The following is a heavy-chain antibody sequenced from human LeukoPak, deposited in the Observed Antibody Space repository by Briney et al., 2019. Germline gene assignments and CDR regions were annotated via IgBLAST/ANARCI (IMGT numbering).Heavy chain of an antibody. D-gene: IGHD2-2*01. CDR3: GGSAAHYYYMDV. J-gene: IGHJ6*03. V-gene: IGHV3-23*01. CDR2: ISGSGGST. Sequence: ETLSLTCTVSGGSISSGDYYWSWIRQPPGKGLEWVSAISGSGGSTYYADSVKGRFTISRDNSKNTLYLQMNSLRAEDTAVYYCGGSAAHYYYMDVWGKGTTVTVSS. CDR1: GGSISSGDYY.